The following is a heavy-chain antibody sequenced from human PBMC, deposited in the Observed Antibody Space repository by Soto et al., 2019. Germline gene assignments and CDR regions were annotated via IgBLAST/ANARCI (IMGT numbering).Heavy chain of an antibody. V-gene: IGHV2-5*02. CDR2: IYWDDDK. CDR3: ARFGMSTTFFDY. D-gene: IGHD1-1*01. CDR1: GFSLSTTGVS. J-gene: IGHJ4*02. Sequence: ITLTESGPTLVKPTQTLTLTCTFSGFSLSTTGVSVGWIRQPPGKALEWLALIYWDDDKRYSPSLKTRLTITKDTSKNQVVLTTTNMDPVDTATYYCARFGMSTTFFDYWGQGTLVTVSS.